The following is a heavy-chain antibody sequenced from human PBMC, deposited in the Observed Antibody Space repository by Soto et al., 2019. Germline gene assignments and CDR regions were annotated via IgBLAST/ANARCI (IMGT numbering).Heavy chain of an antibody. V-gene: IGHV1-18*01. Sequence: ASVKVSGKASGYTFTSYGISWVRQAPGQGLEWMGWISAYNGNTNYAQKLQGRVTMTTDTSTSTAYMELRSLRSDDTAVYYCAKDCKSGSYYVPDAFDIWGQGTMVTVSS. D-gene: IGHD1-26*01. J-gene: IGHJ3*02. CDR2: ISAYNGNT. CDR1: GYTFTSYG. CDR3: AKDCKSGSYYVPDAFDI.